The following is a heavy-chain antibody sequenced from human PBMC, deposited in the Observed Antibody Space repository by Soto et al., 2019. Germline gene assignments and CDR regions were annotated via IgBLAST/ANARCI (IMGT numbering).Heavy chain of an antibody. CDR3: ARDGTGARTFDY. CDR1: GGSISSYY. J-gene: IGHJ4*02. CDR2: IYYSGST. D-gene: IGHD1-1*01. V-gene: IGHV4-59*01. Sequence: SETLSLTCTVSGGSISSYYWSWIRQPPGKGLEWIGYIYYSGSTNYNPSLKSRVTISVDTSKNQFSLKLSSVTAADTAVYYCARDGTGARTFDYWGQGTLVTVSS.